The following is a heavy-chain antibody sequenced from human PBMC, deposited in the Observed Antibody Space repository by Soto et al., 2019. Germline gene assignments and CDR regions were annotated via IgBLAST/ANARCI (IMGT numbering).Heavy chain of an antibody. CDR3: ARDGSAFGYYYGMDV. J-gene: IGHJ6*02. Sequence: SETLSLTCTVSGGSISSGDYYWSWIRQPPGKGLEWIGYIYYRGSTYYNPSLKSRVTISVDTSKNQFSLKLSSVPAADTAVYYCARDGSAFGYYYGMDVWGQGTTVTVAS. CDR2: IYYRGST. D-gene: IGHD3-16*01. V-gene: IGHV4-30-4*01. CDR1: GGSISSGDYY.